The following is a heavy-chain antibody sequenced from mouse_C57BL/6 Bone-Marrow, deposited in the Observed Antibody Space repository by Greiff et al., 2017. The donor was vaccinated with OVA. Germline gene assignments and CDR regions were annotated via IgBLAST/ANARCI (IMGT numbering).Heavy chain of an antibody. J-gene: IGHJ2*01. CDR1: GYTFTSYW. V-gene: IGHV1-69*01. CDR2: IDPSDSYT. D-gene: IGHD2-4*01. Sequence: QVQLQQPGAELVMPGASVKLSCKASGYTFTSYWMHWVKQRPGQGLEWIGEIDPSDSYTNYNQKFKGKSTLTVDKSSSTAYMQLSSLTSEDSAVYYCAREDYDYGGYFDYWGQGTTLTVSS. CDR3: AREDYDYGGYFDY.